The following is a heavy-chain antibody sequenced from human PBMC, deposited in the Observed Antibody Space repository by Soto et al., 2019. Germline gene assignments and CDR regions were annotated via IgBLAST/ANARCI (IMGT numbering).Heavy chain of an antibody. Sequence: QVQLVQSGAEVKKPGASVRVYCKASGYTFTNYGISWVRQAPGQGLEWIGWISAYNGDTIYAQKLQGRVTMTTDTSTSTAYMELRSLRSDDMAMYFCARVPSYLPEDYWGQGTLVTVSS. CDR2: ISAYNGDT. J-gene: IGHJ4*02. CDR3: ARVPSYLPEDY. CDR1: GYTFTNYG. V-gene: IGHV1-18*03.